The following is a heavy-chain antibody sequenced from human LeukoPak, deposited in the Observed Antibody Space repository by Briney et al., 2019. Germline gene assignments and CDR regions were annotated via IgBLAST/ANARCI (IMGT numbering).Heavy chain of an antibody. D-gene: IGHD3-3*01. CDR2: INPNSGGT. V-gene: IGHV1-2*02. CDR3: ARDFWSSIMNWFDP. J-gene: IGHJ5*02. CDR1: GYTFTSYD. Sequence: ASVKVSCKASGYTFTSYDINWVRQAPGQGLEWMGWINPNSGGTNYAQKFQGRVTMTRDTSISTAYMELSRLRSDDTAVYYCARDFWSSIMNWFDPWGQGTLVTVSS.